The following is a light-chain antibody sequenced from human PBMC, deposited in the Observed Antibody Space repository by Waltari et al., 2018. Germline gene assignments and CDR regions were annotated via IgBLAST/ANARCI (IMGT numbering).Light chain of an antibody. V-gene: IGLV2-14*02. CDR1: SSDVGNYNL. J-gene: IGLJ1*01. CDR2: DVS. CDR3: SSYSYITTLQI. Sequence: QSGLTQPASASGSPGQSITISCTGTSSDVGNYNLVSWYQQHPGKAPKLILFDVSHRPSGIANRFSGSKSGDTASLTISGLQPEDEADYYCSSYSYITTLQIFGTGTRLTV.